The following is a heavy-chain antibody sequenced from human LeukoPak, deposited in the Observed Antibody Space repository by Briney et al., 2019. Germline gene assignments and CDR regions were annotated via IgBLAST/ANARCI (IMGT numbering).Heavy chain of an antibody. CDR1: GFTFSSYS. D-gene: IGHD5-12*01. V-gene: IGHV3-48*02. J-gene: IGHJ4*02. CDR3: ARDRGWLRFEFDY. CDR2: ISSSSSTI. Sequence: QRGGCLRLSCAASGFTFSSYSMSWGRQAPGKGLEWVSYISSSSSTIYYADSVKGRFTISRDNAKNSLYLQVNSLRDEDAAVYHCARDRGWLRFEFDYWGQGILATVSS.